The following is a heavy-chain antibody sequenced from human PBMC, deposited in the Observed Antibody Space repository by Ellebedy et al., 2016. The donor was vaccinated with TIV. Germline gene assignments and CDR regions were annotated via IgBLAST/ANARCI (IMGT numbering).Heavy chain of an antibody. CDR3: ARRGGYSSFDY. CDR1: GGSISSSNW. J-gene: IGHJ4*02. CDR2: IYHSGST. Sequence: MPSETLSLTCTVSGGSISSSNWWSWVRQPPGKGPEWIGEIYHSGSTNYNPSLKSRVTISVDKSKNQFSLKLSSVTAADTAVYYCARRGGYSSFDYWGQGTLVTVSS. D-gene: IGHD5-18*01. V-gene: IGHV4-4*02.